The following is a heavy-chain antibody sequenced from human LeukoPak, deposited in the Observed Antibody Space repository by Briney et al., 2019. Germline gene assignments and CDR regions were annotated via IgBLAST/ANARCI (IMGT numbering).Heavy chain of an antibody. V-gene: IGHV4-4*07. J-gene: IGHJ6*03. CDR2: ICVSGST. Sequence: SETLSLTCTVSGGSISSYCWSWIRQPAGKGLEWIGRICVSGSTNYNPSLKSRVIMPVDTSKNQFSLKLTSVTAADTAVYYCARDKGHSSSYYYYMDVWGKGTTVTVSS. CDR3: ARDKGHSSSYYYYMDV. D-gene: IGHD1-26*01. CDR1: GGSISSYC.